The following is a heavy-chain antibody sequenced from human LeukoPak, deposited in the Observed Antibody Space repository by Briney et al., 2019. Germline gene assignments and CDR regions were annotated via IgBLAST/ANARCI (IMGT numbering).Heavy chain of an antibody. V-gene: IGHV4-34*01. CDR3: ARGRDYYGSGSYSHYYYYYYMDV. CDR1: GGSFSGYY. D-gene: IGHD3-10*01. Sequence: SETLSLTCAVYGGSFSGYYWSWIRQPPGKGLEWIGEINHSGSTNYNPSLKSRVTISVDTSKNQFSLKLSSVTAADTAVYYCARGRDYYGSGSYSHYYYYYYMDVWGKGTTVTVSS. CDR2: INHSGST. J-gene: IGHJ6*03.